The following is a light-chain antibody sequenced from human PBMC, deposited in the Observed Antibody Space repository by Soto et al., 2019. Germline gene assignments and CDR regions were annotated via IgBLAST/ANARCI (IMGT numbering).Light chain of an antibody. CDR1: QDIRTW. CDR3: QQAKSFPRT. Sequence: DIQMTQSPSSVSASVGDRVTITCLASQDIRTWLAWYQQKPGKAPKLLIYAASTLQSGVPSRFSGSGSGTDFTLTISSLQPEDFAPYYCQQAKSFPRTFGQGTKLEIK. J-gene: IGKJ2*01. CDR2: AAS. V-gene: IGKV1-12*01.